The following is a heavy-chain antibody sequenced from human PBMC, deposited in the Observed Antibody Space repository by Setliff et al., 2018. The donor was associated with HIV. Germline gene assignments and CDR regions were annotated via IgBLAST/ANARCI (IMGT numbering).Heavy chain of an antibody. V-gene: IGHV4-59*12. CDR2: IYYSGST. J-gene: IGHJ3*02. CDR1: GGSISSYY. D-gene: IGHD2-21*01. Sequence: SETLSLTCTVSGGSISSYYWSWIRQPPGKGLEWIGYIYYSGSTYYNPSLKSRATISVDTSKNQFSLKLNSVTVADTAVYYCARDPAVASREVAFDIWGQGTMVTVSS. CDR3: ARDPAVASREVAFDI.